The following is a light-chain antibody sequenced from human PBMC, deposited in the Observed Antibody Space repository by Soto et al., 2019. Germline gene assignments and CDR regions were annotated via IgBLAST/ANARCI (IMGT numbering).Light chain of an antibody. CDR1: QSVSSS. J-gene: IGKJ1*01. V-gene: IGKV3-11*01. CDR3: QQRSDWPAWT. Sequence: EIVLTQSPATLSLSPGERATLSCRASQSVSSSLAWYQQKPGLPPRLLIYDASNRAAGIPARFSGSGSGTDFTLTISSLEPEDFAVYYCQQRSDWPAWTFGQGTKVESK. CDR2: DAS.